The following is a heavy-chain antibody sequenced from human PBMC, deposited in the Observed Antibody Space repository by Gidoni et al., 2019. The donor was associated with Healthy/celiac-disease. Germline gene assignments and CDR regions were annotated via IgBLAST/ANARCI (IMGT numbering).Heavy chain of an antibody. D-gene: IGHD3-16*01. CDR3: AVNDYVWGSYAFDI. V-gene: IGHV4-39*01. J-gene: IGHJ3*02. CDR2: IYYSGST. Sequence: QLQLQESGPGLVKPSETLSLTCTVSGGSIRSSSYSWGWFRQPPGKGLEWIGSIYYSGSTYYNPSLKSRVTISVDTSKNQFSLKLSSVTAADTAVYYCAVNDYVWGSYAFDIWGQGTMVTVSS. CDR1: GGSIRSSSYS.